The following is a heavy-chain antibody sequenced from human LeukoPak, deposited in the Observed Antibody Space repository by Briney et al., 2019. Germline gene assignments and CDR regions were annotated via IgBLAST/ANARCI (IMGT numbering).Heavy chain of an antibody. V-gene: IGHV1-46*01. D-gene: IGHD3-9*01. CDR3: AARHYDILTGYYQLDY. CDR1: GYTFTSYY. Sequence: ASVKVSCKASGYTFTSYYMHWVQQAPGQGLEWMGIINPSGGSTSYAQKFQGRVTTTRDTSTSTVYMELSSLRSEDTAVYYCAARHYDILTGYYQLDYWGQGTLVTVSS. CDR2: INPSGGST. J-gene: IGHJ4*02.